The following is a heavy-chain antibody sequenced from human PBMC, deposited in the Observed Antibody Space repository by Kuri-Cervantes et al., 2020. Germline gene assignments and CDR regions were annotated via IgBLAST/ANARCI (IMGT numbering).Heavy chain of an antibody. CDR3: ASDQYYYDSSGFTP. V-gene: IGHV3-30*03. CDR1: GFTFSSYG. D-gene: IGHD3-22*01. CDR2: ISYDGSNK. J-gene: IGHJ5*02. Sequence: GESLKISCAASGFTFSSYGMHWVRQAPGKGLEWVAVISYDGSNKYYADSVKGRFTISRDNAKNSLYLQMNSLRAEDTAVYYCASDQYYYDSSGFTPWCQGTLVTDSS.